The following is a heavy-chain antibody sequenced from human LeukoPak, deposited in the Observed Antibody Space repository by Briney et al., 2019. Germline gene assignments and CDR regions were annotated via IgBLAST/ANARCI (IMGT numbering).Heavy chain of an antibody. CDR2: IIPILGIA. V-gene: IGHV1-69*04. Sequence: GASVKVSCKASGGTFSSYAISWVRQAPGQGLEWMGRIIPILGIANYALKFQGRVTITADKSTSTAYMELSSLRSEDTAVYYCARDRRGAVAGLDYWGQGTLVTVSS. J-gene: IGHJ4*02. CDR3: ARDRRGAVAGLDY. D-gene: IGHD6-19*01. CDR1: GGTFSSYA.